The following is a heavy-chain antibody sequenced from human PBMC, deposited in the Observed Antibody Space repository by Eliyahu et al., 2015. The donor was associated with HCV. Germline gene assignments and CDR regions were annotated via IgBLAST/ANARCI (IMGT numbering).Heavy chain of an antibody. CDR1: GLTFTNFA. J-gene: IGHJ4*02. CDR3: AKAPLWPDEFYLDY. V-gene: IGHV3-23*01. CDR2: ISGSGDST. Sequence: VRLLXSGGGLVQPGGSXRLSCAASGLTFTNFAMSWVRQAPGKGLEWVSAISGSGDSTYYVDSVKGRFTISRDKSKNTVYLQLNSLRAEDTAVYHCAKAPLWPDEFYLDYWGQGTWSPSPQ.